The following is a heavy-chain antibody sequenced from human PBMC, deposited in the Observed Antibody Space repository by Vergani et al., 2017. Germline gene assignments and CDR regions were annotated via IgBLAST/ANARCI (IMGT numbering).Heavy chain of an antibody. V-gene: IGHV4-59*08. Sequence: QVQLQESGPGLVKPSETLSLTCTVSGGSISSYYWSWIRQPPGKGLEWIGYIYYSGSTNYNPPLKSRVTISVDTSKNQFSLKLSSVTAADTAVYYCARGTGTTEVDYWGQGTLVTVSS. J-gene: IGHJ4*02. CDR1: GGSISSYY. D-gene: IGHD1-7*01. CDR2: IYYSGST. CDR3: ARGTGTTEVDY.